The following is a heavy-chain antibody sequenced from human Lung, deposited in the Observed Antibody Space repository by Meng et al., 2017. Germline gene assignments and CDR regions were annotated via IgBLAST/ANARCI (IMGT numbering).Heavy chain of an antibody. CDR2: INHSGST. D-gene: IGHD4-11*01. Sequence: QVQPPQLGAGLFMPSGTLSLTCVVSGWSFSDYYWSWIRQPPGKGLEWIGEINHSGSTNYNPSLESRATISVDTSQNNLSLKLSSVTAADSAVYYCARGPTTMAHDFDYWGQGTLVTVSS. CDR3: ARGPTTMAHDFDY. CDR1: GWSFSDYY. V-gene: IGHV4-34*01. J-gene: IGHJ4*02.